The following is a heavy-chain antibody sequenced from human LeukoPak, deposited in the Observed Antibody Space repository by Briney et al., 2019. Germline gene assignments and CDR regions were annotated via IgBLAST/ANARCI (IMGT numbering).Heavy chain of an antibody. J-gene: IGHJ6*02. V-gene: IGHV1-46*01. D-gene: IGHD6-13*01. CDR2: INPSGGST. Sequence: ASVKVSCKASGYTFTSYGISWVRQAPGQGLEWMGIINPSGGSTSYAQKFQGRVTMTRDTSTSTVYMELSSLRSEDTAVYYCARDISLVAAAGHYYYYGMDVWGQGTTVTVSS. CDR3: ARDISLVAAAGHYYYYGMDV. CDR1: GYTFTSYG.